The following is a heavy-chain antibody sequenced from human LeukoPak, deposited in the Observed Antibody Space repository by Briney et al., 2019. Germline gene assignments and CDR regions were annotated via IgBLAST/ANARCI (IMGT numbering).Heavy chain of an antibody. D-gene: IGHD3-16*02. CDR1: GLTFSSYG. CDR2: IKSKTDGGTT. J-gene: IGHJ4*02. V-gene: IGHV3-15*01. Sequence: YPGGSLRLSCAASGLTFSSYGMHWVRQAPGKGLEWVGRIKSKTDGGTTDYAAPVKGRFTISRDDSKNTLYLQMNSLKTEDTAVYYCTTETPINMITFGGVIEADYFDYWGQGTLVTVSS. CDR3: TTETPINMITFGGVIEADYFDY.